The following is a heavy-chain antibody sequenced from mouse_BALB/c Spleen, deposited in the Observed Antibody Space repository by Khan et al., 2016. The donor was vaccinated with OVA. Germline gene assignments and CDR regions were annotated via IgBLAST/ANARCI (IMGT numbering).Heavy chain of an antibody. CDR3: ASGDCWYFDV. CDR2: INTYTGEP. CDR1: GYSFTNYG. D-gene: IGHD2-13*01. J-gene: IGHJ1*01. Sequence: QIQLVQSGPEVKKPGETVKISCKASGYSFTNYGMNWVRQAPGKGLKWMGWINTYTGEPTYADDFKGRFAFSLETSDSTAYLQIDNLKNEDTATYFCASGDCWYFDVWGAGTTVTVSS. V-gene: IGHV9-3-1*01.